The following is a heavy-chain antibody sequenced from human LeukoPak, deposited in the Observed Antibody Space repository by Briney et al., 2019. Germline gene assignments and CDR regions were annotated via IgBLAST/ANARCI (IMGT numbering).Heavy chain of an antibody. CDR1: GYSISTVYY. CDR2: SNHGGTT. D-gene: IGHD2-15*01. Sequence: PSETLSLTCTVSGYSISTVYYWGWIRQPPGKGLEWIGSSNHGGTTYYNPSLKSRVTISVDMSKSQLSLDLYSVTAADTAVYFCARERRCSAGGCNHLIDAWGQGTLVTVSS. V-gene: IGHV4-38-2*02. CDR3: ARERRCSAGGCNHLIDA. J-gene: IGHJ5*02.